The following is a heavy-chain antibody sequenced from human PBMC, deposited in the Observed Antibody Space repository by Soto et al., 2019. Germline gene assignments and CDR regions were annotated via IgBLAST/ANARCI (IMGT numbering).Heavy chain of an antibody. V-gene: IGHV1-69*02. CDR1: GDTFNFYS. CDR3: ATSYGSGYRAFDY. CDR2: VNPILSLS. J-gene: IGHJ4*02. D-gene: IGHD3-10*01. Sequence: QVQLVQSGAEVKRPGSSVKVSCQASGDTFNFYSINWVRQAPGLGLEWLGRVNPILSLSNYAQRFQGRVTMAADKSTSTAYMILNSLKSEDTAIYYCATSYGSGYRAFDYWGQGALVTVSS.